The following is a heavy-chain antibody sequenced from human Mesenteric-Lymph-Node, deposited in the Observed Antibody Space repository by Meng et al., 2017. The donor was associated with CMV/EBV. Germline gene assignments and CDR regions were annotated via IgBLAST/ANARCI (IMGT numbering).Heavy chain of an antibody. CDR3: AREFSGRFDFDY. V-gene: IGHV3-11*01. CDR1: GFSFSDYD. Sequence: SCAASGFSFSDYDMSWIRQAPGKGLKWVSYIDRTSRIKHYADSVKGRFTISRDNARNSLYLQMNGLRVEDTAVYYCAREFSGRFDFDYWGQGILVTVSS. J-gene: IGHJ4*02. D-gene: IGHD3-10*01. CDR2: IDRTSRIK.